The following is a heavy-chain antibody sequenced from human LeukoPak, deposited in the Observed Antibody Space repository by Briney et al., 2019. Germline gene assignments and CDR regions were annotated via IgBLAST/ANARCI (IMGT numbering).Heavy chain of an antibody. CDR3: GRDYRGLQETKIDY. J-gene: IGHJ4*02. CDR1: GFTFSDYY. D-gene: IGHD5-24*01. V-gene: IGHV3-11*01. CDR2: ISSSGSTI. Sequence: GGSLRLSCAASGFTFSDYYMSWIRQAPGKGLEWVSYISSSGSTIYYADSVKGRFTISRDNAKNSLYLQMNSLRAEDTAVYYCGRDYRGLQETKIDYGARETRVTVPS.